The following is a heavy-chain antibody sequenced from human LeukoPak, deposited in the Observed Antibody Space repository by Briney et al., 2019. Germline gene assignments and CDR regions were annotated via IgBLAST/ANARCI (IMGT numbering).Heavy chain of an antibody. CDR2: ISYDGSNK. J-gene: IGHJ4*02. Sequence: GGSLRLSCAASGFTFSSYAMHWVRQAPVKGLEWVAVISYDGSNKYYADSVKGRFTISRDNSKNTLYLQMNSLRAEDTAVYYCAKPHYSSSWYYFDYWGQGTLVTVSS. D-gene: IGHD6-13*01. CDR1: GFTFSSYA. CDR3: AKPHYSSSWYYFDY. V-gene: IGHV3-30-3*02.